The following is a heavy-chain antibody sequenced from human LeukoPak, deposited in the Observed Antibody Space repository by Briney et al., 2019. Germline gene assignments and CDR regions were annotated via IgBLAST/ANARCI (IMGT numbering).Heavy chain of an antibody. J-gene: IGHJ5*02. CDR1: GGSISSYY. V-gene: IGHV4-59*01. D-gene: IGHD3-22*01. CDR3: ARRPGSSGYDPWFDL. Sequence: SETLSLTCTVSGGSISSYYWSWIRQPPGKGLEWIGYIYYSGSTNYNPSLKSRVTISVDTSKNQFSLKLSSVTAADTAVYYCARRPGSSGYDPWFDLWGQGTLVTVSS. CDR2: IYYSGST.